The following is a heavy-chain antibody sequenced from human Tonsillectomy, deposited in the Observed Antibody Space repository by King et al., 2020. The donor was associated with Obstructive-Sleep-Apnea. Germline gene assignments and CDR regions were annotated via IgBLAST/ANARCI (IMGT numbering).Heavy chain of an antibody. CDR3: ATSEPSCSGGSCIDY. CDR1: GYTFTSYG. Sequence: QLVQSGAEVKKPGASVKVSCKASGYTFTSYGISWVRQAPGQGLEWMGWSSAYNGNTNYAQKLQGRVTMTTDTSTSTAYMELRSLRSDDTAVYYCATSEPSCSGGSCIDYWGQGTLVTVSS. V-gene: IGHV1-18*01. CDR2: SSAYNGNT. D-gene: IGHD2-15*01. J-gene: IGHJ4*02.